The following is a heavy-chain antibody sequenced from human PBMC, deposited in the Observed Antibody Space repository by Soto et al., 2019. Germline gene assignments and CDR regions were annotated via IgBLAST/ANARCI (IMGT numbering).Heavy chain of an antibody. Sequence: SETLSLTCTVSDGSISSSSYYWGWIRQPPGKGLEWIGTIYYSGTTYSNPSLKSRVTMSVDTSKNQFSLKLSSVTAADTAVYYCATQRSYYYMDVWGKGTTVTVSS. V-gene: IGHV4-39*01. CDR3: ATQRSYYYMDV. CDR2: IYYSGTT. J-gene: IGHJ6*03. D-gene: IGHD6-25*01. CDR1: DGSISSSSYY.